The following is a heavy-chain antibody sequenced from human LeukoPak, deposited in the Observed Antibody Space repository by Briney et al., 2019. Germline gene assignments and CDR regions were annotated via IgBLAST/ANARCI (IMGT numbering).Heavy chain of an antibody. D-gene: IGHD6-13*01. J-gene: IGHJ5*02. V-gene: IGHV1-2*06. CDR3: AREGIAAAGTDWFDP. CDR2: LNPNSGGT. CDR1: GYTFTGYY. Sequence: ASVKVSCKASGYTFTGYYMHWVRQAPGQGLEWMGRLNPNSGGTNYAQKFQGRVTMTRDTSISTAYMELSRLRSDDTAVYYCAREGIAAAGTDWFDPWGQGTLVTVSS.